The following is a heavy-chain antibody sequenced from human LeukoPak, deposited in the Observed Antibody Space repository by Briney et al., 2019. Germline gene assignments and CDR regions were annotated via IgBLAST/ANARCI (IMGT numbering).Heavy chain of an antibody. J-gene: IGHJ5*02. CDR3: ARGGYYGSGSYYRRGPNWFDP. D-gene: IGHD3-10*01. Sequence: ASVKVSCKASGYTFTSYGISWVRQAPGRGLEWMGWISAYNGNTNYAQKLQGRVTMTTDTSTSTAYMELRSLRSDDTAVYYCARGGYYGSGSYYRRGPNWFDPWGQGTLVTVSS. CDR2: ISAYNGNT. CDR1: GYTFTSYG. V-gene: IGHV1-18*04.